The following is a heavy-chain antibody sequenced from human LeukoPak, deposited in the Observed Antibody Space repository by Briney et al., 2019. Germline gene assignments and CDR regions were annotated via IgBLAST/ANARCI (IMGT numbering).Heavy chain of an antibody. J-gene: IGHJ4*02. Sequence: SETLSLTCTVSGGSISSYYWSWIRQPPGKGLEWIGDIYYSGSTNYNPSLKSRVTISVDTSKNQFSLKLSSVTAADTAVYYCARVHKGGVYFDYWGQGTLVTVSS. CDR2: IYYSGST. CDR3: ARVHKGGVYFDY. D-gene: IGHD3-16*01. V-gene: IGHV4-59*01. CDR1: GGSISSYY.